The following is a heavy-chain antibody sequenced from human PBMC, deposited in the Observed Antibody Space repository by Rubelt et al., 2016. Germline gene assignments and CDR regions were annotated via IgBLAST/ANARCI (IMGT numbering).Heavy chain of an antibody. CDR3: GRDLSGDPYYSDY. CDR1: GFTFSSYW. J-gene: IGHJ4*02. CDR2: IKQDESEK. V-gene: IGHV3-7*01. Sequence: EVQLVESGGGLVQPGGSLRLSCAASGFTFSSYWMTWVRQAPGKGLEWVANIKQDESEKYYVDSVKGRFTISRDNANNSLNLQMNSLRAEDTAVYYCGRDLSGDPYYSDYWGQGTLVTVSS. D-gene: IGHD7-27*01.